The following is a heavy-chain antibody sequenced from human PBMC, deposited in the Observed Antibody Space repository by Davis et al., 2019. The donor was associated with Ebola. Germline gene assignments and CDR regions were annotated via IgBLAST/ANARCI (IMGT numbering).Heavy chain of an antibody. J-gene: IGHJ5*02. CDR1: GGTFSTYA. CDR3: VLLWFRELLNWFDP. V-gene: IGHV1-69*06. CDR2: IIPILGTS. Sequence: SVKVSCKASGGTFSTYAISWVRQAPGQGLEWMGGIIPILGTSNYAQKFQGRVTITADKSTSTAYMELSSLRSEDTAVYYCVLLWFRELLNWFDPWGQGSLVTVSS. D-gene: IGHD3-10*01.